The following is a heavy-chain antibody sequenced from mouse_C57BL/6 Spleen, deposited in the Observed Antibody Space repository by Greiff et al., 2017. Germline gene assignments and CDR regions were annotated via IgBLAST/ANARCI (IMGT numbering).Heavy chain of an antibody. V-gene: IGHV1-55*01. CDR3: TSRDCLLYYLDY. CDR1: GYTFTSYW. Sequence: VQLQQPGAELVKPGASVKMSCKASGYTFTSYWITWVKQRPGQGLEWIGDIYPGSGSTNYNEKFKSKATLTVDPSSSTAYMQLSSLTSEDSAVYYCTSRDCLLYYLDYWGQGTTVTVSS. J-gene: IGHJ2*01. D-gene: IGHD6-1*01. CDR2: IYPGSGST.